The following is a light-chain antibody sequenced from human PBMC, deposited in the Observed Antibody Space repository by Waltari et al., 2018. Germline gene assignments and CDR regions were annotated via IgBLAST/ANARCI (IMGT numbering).Light chain of an antibody. CDR3: AAWDDSINGPA. Sequence: QSVLPQPPPASGAPGQTVAISCSGSASNIDRHVVTWSQQFPGTAPKLLIDSNDQRPSGVPGRFSGAKSGTSASLASSGLQSEDEAHYYWAAWDDSINGPAFGGGTKLTVL. CDR2: SND. CDR1: ASNIDRHV. V-gene: IGLV1-44*01. J-gene: IGLJ3*02.